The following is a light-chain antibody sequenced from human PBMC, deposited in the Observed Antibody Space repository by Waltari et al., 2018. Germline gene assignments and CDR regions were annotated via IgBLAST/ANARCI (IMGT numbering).Light chain of an antibody. CDR2: RAS. J-gene: IGKJ3*01. V-gene: IGKV1-5*03. CDR3: QQYNSYPVT. Sequence: DIQMTQSPATLSASVGDRVIITCRASQSISSWLVWYQQKPGNAPKLLVYRASSLESGVPSRFSGSGSGTEFTLTLSSLQPDDFATYYCQQYNSYPVTFGPGTKVDIK. CDR1: QSISSW.